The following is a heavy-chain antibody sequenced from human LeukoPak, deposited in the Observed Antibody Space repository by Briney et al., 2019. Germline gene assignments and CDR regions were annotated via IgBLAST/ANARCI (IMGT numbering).Heavy chain of an antibody. CDR1: GFTFSYYA. CDR2: ISGSGDST. Sequence: GSLRLSCVASGFTFSYYAMSWVRQAPGKGLEWVSGISGSGDSTHYADSVKGRFTISRDNSKNTLYLQMNSLRAEDTAVYYCARATTYYDFWSGYQYWGQGTLVTVSS. D-gene: IGHD3-3*01. CDR3: ARATTYYDFWSGYQY. J-gene: IGHJ4*02. V-gene: IGHV3-23*01.